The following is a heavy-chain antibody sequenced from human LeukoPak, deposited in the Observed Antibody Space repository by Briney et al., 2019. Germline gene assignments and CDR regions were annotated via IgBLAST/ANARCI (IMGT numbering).Heavy chain of an antibody. CDR1: GGSFSGYY. V-gene: IGHV4-34*01. D-gene: IGHD5-18*01. CDR2: INHSGST. J-gene: IGHJ6*03. CDR3: ARGRRYSYGYHRPHGSVYYMDV. Sequence: SETLSLTCAVYGGSFSGYYWSWIRQPPGKGLEWIGEINHSGSTNYNPSLKSRVTISVDTSKNQFSLKLSSVTAADTAVYYCARGRRYSYGYHRPHGSVYYMDVWGKGTTVTVSS.